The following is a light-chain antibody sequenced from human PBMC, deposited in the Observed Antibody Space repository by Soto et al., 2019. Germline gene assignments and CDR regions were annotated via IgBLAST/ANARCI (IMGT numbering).Light chain of an antibody. CDR2: DAS. V-gene: IGKV3-15*01. Sequence: EIVLTQSPATLSLSRGERATLSCRASQSISRSLAWYQQKPGQAPRLLISDASTRATGIPARFSGSGSGTEFTLTISSLQSEDFALYYCHQYNSWPPGTFGQGTKVDIK. J-gene: IGKJ2*01. CDR3: HQYNSWPPGT. CDR1: QSISRS.